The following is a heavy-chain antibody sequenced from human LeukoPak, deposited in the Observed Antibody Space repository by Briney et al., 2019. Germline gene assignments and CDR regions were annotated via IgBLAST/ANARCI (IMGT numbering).Heavy chain of an antibody. V-gene: IGHV3-20*01. D-gene: IGHD5-24*01. CDR3: ARDRLTGMATDAFDI. Sequence: PGGSLRLSCVVSGFKFDDHGMSWVRQAPGKGLEWIAAIKWNSDSIGYADSVKGRFTISRDNAKNSLYLQMNNLRAEDTAFYHCARDRLTGMATDAFDIWGQGTMVTLSS. J-gene: IGHJ3*02. CDR2: IKWNSDSI. CDR1: GFKFDDHG.